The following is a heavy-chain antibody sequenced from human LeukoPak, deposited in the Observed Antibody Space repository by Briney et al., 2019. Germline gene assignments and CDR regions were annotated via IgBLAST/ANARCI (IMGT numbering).Heavy chain of an antibody. CDR1: GGSFSGYY. CDR2: INHSGST. CDR3: ASFGVVTQGS. V-gene: IGHV4-34*01. Sequence: SETLSLTCAVYGGSFSGYYWSWIRQPPGKGLEWIGEINHSGSTNYNPSLKSRVTMSVDTSKNQFSLKLSSVTAADTAVYYCASFGVVTQGSWGQGTLVTVSS. J-gene: IGHJ4*02. D-gene: IGHD3-3*01.